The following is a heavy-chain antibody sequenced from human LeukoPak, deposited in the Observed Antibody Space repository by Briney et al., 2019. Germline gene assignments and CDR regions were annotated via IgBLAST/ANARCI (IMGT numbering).Heavy chain of an antibody. D-gene: IGHD5-24*01. CDR1: GYTFTGYY. Sequence: ASVKVSCKASGYTFTGYYMHWVRQAPGQGLEWMGWINPNSGGTNYAQKFQGRVTMTRDTSISTAYMELSRLRSDDTAVYYCARALRWLQLARWFDPWGQGTLVTVSS. V-gene: IGHV1-2*02. CDR3: ARALRWLQLARWFDP. CDR2: INPNSGGT. J-gene: IGHJ5*02.